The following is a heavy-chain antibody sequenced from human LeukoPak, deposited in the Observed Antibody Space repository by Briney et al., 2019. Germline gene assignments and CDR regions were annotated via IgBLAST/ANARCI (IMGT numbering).Heavy chain of an antibody. Sequence: SETLSLTCTVSGYSISSGYYWGWIRPPPGKGLEWIGSIYHGGSTYYNPSLKSRVTISVDTSKNQFSLKLSSVTAADTAVYYCARVYSSYDSAYYYYYMDVWGKGTTATVSS. J-gene: IGHJ6*03. D-gene: IGHD5-12*01. CDR3: ARVYSSYDSAYYYYYMDV. CDR2: IYHGGST. CDR1: GYSISSGYY. V-gene: IGHV4-38-2*02.